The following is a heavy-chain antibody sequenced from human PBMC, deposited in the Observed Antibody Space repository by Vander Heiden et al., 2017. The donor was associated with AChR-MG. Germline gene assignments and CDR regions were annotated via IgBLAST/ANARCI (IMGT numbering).Heavy chain of an antibody. Sequence: EVQLLESGGGLVQPGGSLRLSCAASGFTFSTYARGWVRQAPGKGLEWVSGISGSGVSTYYADSVKGRFTISRDNSKNTLYLQMNSLRAEDTAVYHCAKAQGDYYYYYYMDVWGKGTTVTVSS. D-gene: IGHD3-16*01. CDR1: GFTFSTYA. CDR3: AKAQGDYYYYYYMDV. J-gene: IGHJ6*03. V-gene: IGHV3-23*01. CDR2: ISGSGVST.